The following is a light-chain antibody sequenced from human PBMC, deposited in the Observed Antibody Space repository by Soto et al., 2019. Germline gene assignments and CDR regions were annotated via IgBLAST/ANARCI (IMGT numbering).Light chain of an antibody. Sequence: IQMTQSPSSLSASVGDRVTITCRASQSITTYLNWYRQKPGKAPKLLIYAASSLQSGVPSRFSGSGSETEFTLSISSLQHEDFATYFCQQIYSAPLTFGGGTKVDIK. V-gene: IGKV1-39*01. J-gene: IGKJ4*01. CDR1: QSITTY. CDR3: QQIYSAPLT. CDR2: AAS.